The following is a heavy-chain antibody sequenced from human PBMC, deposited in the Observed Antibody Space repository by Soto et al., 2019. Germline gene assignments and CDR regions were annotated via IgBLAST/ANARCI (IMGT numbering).Heavy chain of an antibody. V-gene: IGHV4-34*01. D-gene: IGHD6-19*01. CDR2: INHSGTT. Sequence: PSETLSLTCAVYGGSLSGYYWSWIRQPPGKGLEWIAEINHSGTTNYNPSLKSRITISVDTSKNQFSLKLSSVTAADTAVYYCARDYSSLARGWFDPWGQGTLVTVSS. CDR3: ARDYSSLARGWFDP. J-gene: IGHJ5*02. CDR1: GGSLSGYY.